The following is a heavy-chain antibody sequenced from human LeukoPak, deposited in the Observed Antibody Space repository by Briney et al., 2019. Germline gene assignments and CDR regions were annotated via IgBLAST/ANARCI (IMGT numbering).Heavy chain of an antibody. J-gene: IGHJ4*02. CDR3: ARVRDGSGSYRRPIDS. Sequence: SETLSLTCTVSGGTISSYYWNWIRQPPGKGLEWIGYIHDSGSTKYNPSLKSRVTISVDTSKNQFSLKLSSVTAADTAVYYCARVRDGSGSYRRPIDSWGQGTLVTVSS. CDR1: GGTISSYY. D-gene: IGHD3-10*01. V-gene: IGHV4-59*08. CDR2: IHDSGST.